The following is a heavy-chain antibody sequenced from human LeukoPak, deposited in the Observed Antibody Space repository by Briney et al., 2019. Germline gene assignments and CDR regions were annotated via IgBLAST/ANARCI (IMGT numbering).Heavy chain of an antibody. CDR2: IYETGST. CDR1: GVSISGSGYY. D-gene: IGHD5-12*01. V-gene: IGHV4-39*01. Sequence: SETLSLTCAVSGVSISGSGYYLGWIRQPPGKGLEWIGNIYETGSTYYNPSLKSRVTISVDTSKNQFSLKLSSVTAADTAVYYCARHWRPPRGYSGVNWFDPWGQGTLVTVSS. J-gene: IGHJ5*02. CDR3: ARHWRPPRGYSGVNWFDP.